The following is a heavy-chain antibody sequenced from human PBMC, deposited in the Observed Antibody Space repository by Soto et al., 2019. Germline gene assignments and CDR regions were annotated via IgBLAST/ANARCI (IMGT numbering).Heavy chain of an antibody. CDR3: ARESFYDSGGFHGFDY. J-gene: IGHJ4*02. CDR2: IYHSGIT. V-gene: IGHV4-4*02. Sequence: SETLSLTCAVSGGSINSGNWWSWVRQPPGKGLEWIGEIYHSGITNYNPSLKSRVIISVDKPKNQFSLKLSSMTAADTAVYYCARESFYDSGGFHGFDYWGQGTLVTVSS. D-gene: IGHD3-22*01. CDR1: GGSINSGNW.